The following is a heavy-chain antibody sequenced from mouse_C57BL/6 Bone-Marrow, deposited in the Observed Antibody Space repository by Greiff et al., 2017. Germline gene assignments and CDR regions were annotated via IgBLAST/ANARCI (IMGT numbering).Heavy chain of an antibody. CDR1: GYTFTSYG. D-gene: IGHD1-1*01. V-gene: IGHV1-81*01. J-gene: IGHJ2*01. CDR3: ASLYGSSPFDY. CDR2: IYPRSGNT. Sequence: VQLQPSGAELARPGASVKLSCKASGYTFTSYGISWVKQRTGQGLEWIGEIYPRSGNTYYNEKFKGKATLTADKSSSTAYMELRSLTSEDSAVYFCASLYGSSPFDYWGQGTTLTVSS.